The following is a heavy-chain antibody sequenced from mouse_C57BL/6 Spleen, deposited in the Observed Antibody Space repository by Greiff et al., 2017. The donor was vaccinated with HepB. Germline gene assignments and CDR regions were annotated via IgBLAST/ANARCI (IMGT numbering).Heavy chain of an antibody. J-gene: IGHJ2*01. CDR1: GFTFSDAW. V-gene: IGHV6-6*01. CDR2: IRNKANNHAT. D-gene: IGHD2-4*01. CDR3: IASYDYVGFDY. Sequence: EVQVVESGGGLVQPGGSMKLSCAASGFTFSDAWMDWVRQSPEKGLEWVAEIRNKANNHATYYAESVKGRFTISRDDSKSSVYLQMNSLRAEDTGIYYCIASYDYVGFDYWGQGTTLTVSS.